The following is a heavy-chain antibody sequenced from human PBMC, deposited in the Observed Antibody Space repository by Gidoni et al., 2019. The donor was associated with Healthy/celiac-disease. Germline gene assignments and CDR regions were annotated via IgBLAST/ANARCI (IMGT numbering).Heavy chain of an antibody. Sequence: EVQLLESGGGLVQPGGSLRLSCAASGFTFSSYAMSWVRQAPGKGLEWVSAISGSGGRTYYADSVKGRFTVSRENAKNTLYLQMNSLRAEDTAGYYCAKGGDGAVAGPIDYWGQGTLVTVSS. CDR3: AKGGDGAVAGPIDY. CDR1: GFTFSSYA. J-gene: IGHJ4*02. V-gene: IGHV3-23*01. D-gene: IGHD6-19*01. CDR2: ISGSGGRT.